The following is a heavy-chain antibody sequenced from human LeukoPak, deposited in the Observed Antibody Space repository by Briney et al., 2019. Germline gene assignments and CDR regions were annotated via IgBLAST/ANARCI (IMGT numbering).Heavy chain of an antibody. CDR3: ARATGTDSSGYVQIDF. D-gene: IGHD3-22*01. CDR1: GFTFSTYW. CDR2: INSDGSDT. V-gene: IGHV3-74*01. Sequence: GGSLRLSCVASGFTFSTYWMHWVRQAPGKGLVWVSRINSDGSDTTYADSVKGRFTISRDNAKNTLYLQMSSLRAEDTAVYYCARATGTDSSGYVQIDFWGQGTLVTVSS. J-gene: IGHJ4*02.